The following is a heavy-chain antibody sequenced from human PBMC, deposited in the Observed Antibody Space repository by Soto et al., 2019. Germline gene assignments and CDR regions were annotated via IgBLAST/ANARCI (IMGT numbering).Heavy chain of an antibody. D-gene: IGHD3-22*01. J-gene: IGHJ3*02. CDR1: GGSISSGGYY. CDR3: ARDSGNYYDSSGYYPSLLRRAFDI. Sequence: SETLSLTCTVSGGSISSGGYYWSWIRQHPGKGLEWIGYIYYSGSTYYNPSLKSRVTISVDTSKNQFSLKLSSVTAADTAVYYCARDSGNYYDSSGYYPSLLRRAFDIWGQGTMVTVSS. CDR2: IYYSGST. V-gene: IGHV4-31*03.